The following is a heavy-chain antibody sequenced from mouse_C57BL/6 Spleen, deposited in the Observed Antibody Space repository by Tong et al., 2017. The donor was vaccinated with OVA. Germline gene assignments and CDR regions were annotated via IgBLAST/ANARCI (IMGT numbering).Heavy chain of an antibody. CDR2: IRSKSSNYAT. J-gene: IGHJ2*01. D-gene: IGHD1-1*01. Sequence: EVQLQESGGGLVQPKGSLKLSCAASGFTFNTYAMHWVRQAPGKGLEWVARIRSKSSNYATYYADSVKDRFTISRDDSQSMLYLQMNNLKTEDTAMYYCVRQDYGSSYWYFDYWGQGTTLIVSS. CDR1: GFTFNTYA. CDR3: VRQDYGSSYWYFDY. V-gene: IGHV10-3*01.